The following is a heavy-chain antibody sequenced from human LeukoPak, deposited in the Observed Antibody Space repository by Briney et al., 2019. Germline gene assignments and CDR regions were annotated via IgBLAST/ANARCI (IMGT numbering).Heavy chain of an antibody. CDR3: ARVRYYYGSGSKNGMDV. J-gene: IGHJ6*02. D-gene: IGHD3-10*01. Sequence: PSETLSLTCTVSGGSISSGGYYWSWIRQHPGKGLEWIGYIYYSGSTYYNPSLKSRVTISVDTSKNQFSLKLSSVTAADTAVYYCARVRYYYGSGSKNGMDVWGQGTTVTVSS. V-gene: IGHV4-31*03. CDR1: GGSISSGGYY. CDR2: IYYSGST.